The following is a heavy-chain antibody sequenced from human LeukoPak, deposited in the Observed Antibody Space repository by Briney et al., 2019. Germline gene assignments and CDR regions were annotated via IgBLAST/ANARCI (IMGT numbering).Heavy chain of an antibody. CDR2: INHNGNVN. Sequence: PGGSLRLSCAASGFTFSSYWMNWARQAPGKGLEWVASINHNGNVNYYVDSVKGRFTISSDNSKNTVYLQMNSLRPEDMAVYYCAKEIFSGLLYIDYWGQGTLVTVSS. CDR1: GFTFSSYW. J-gene: IGHJ4*02. V-gene: IGHV3-7*03. D-gene: IGHD5-12*01. CDR3: AKEIFSGLLYIDY.